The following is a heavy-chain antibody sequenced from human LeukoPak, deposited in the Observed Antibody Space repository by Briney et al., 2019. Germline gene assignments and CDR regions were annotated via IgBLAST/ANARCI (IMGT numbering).Heavy chain of an antibody. V-gene: IGHV3-48*03. Sequence: GGSLRLSCAASGFTFSSYEMNWVRQAPGKGLEWVSYISSSGSTIYYADSVKGRFTISRDNAKNSLYLQMNSLRAEDTAVYYCARVYYDILTGYYAAGWFDPWGQGTLVTVSS. CDR1: GFTFSSYE. J-gene: IGHJ5*02. CDR2: ISSSGSTI. CDR3: ARVYYDILTGYYAAGWFDP. D-gene: IGHD3-9*01.